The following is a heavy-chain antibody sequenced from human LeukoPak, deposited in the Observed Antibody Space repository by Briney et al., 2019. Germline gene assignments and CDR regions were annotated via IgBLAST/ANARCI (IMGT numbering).Heavy chain of an antibody. V-gene: IGHV3-23*03. CDR1: GFTFSSYA. Sequence: GGSLRLSCAASGFTFSSYAMSWVRQPPGKGLEWVSVIYSGGSTYYADSLKGRFTISRDNAKNTLYLQMNSLRDDDTAVYYCARAPYWGWPFDCWGQGTLVTVSS. CDR2: IYSGGST. J-gene: IGHJ4*02. D-gene: IGHD3-16*01. CDR3: ARAPYWGWPFDC.